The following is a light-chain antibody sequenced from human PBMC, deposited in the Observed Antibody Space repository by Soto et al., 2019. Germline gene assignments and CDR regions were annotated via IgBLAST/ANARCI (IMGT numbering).Light chain of an antibody. CDR2: GAS. Sequence: EIVMTQSPATLSVSPGDTATLSCRASQYIRSSLAWYQQKPGQAPRLLIYGASTRATGVPARFSGGGSGTEFTLTISSLQSDHFAVYYCQQYNCWPLTFGGGTKVEIK. CDR3: QQYNCWPLT. J-gene: IGKJ4*01. CDR1: QYIRSS. V-gene: IGKV3-15*01.